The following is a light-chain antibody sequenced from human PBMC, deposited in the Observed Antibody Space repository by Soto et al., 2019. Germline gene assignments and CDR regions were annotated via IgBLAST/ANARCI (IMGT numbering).Light chain of an antibody. Sequence: DIVIAQSPLSLSFTPVDPSSISCMSSRRLLHTSGDNYLDGCLQRPGQSPQLLIYLGSKRAPGVSDRISGSGSGTRFTLKISRVEADDVGIYYCMQAKQIPRTFGQGTKVDIK. CDR2: LGS. CDR3: MQAKQIPRT. CDR1: RRLLHTSGDNY. V-gene: IGKV2-28*01. J-gene: IGKJ1*01.